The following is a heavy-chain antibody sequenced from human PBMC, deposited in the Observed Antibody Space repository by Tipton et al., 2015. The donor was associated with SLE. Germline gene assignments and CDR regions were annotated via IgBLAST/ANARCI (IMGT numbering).Heavy chain of an antibody. V-gene: IGHV3-11*01. CDR3: AVPSVGSYFAY. Sequence: SLRLSCAASGFTFSSYAMSWVRQAPGKGLVWVSYISSSGSTIYYADSVKGRFTISRDNAKNSLYLQMNSLRAEDTAVYYCAVPSVGSYFAYWGQGTLVTVSS. D-gene: IGHD3-10*01. CDR2: ISSSGSTI. CDR1: GFTFSSYA. J-gene: IGHJ4*02.